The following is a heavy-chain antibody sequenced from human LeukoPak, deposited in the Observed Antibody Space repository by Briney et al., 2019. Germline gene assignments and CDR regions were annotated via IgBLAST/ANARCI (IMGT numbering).Heavy chain of an antibody. D-gene: IGHD3-10*01. V-gene: IGHV1-69*04. Sequence: ASVTVSFKASGGTFSIYAISWVRQAPGQGLEWMGRIIPILGIANYAQKFQGRVTITADKSTSTAYMELSRLRSEDTAVYYCARTVLYGSGSYSLGYWGQGTLVTVSS. J-gene: IGHJ4*02. CDR2: IIPILGIA. CDR3: ARTVLYGSGSYSLGY. CDR1: GGTFSIYA.